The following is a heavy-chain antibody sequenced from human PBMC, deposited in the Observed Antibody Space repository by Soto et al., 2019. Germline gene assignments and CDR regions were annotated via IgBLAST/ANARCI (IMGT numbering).Heavy chain of an antibody. CDR2: IIPIFGTA. Sequence: GASVKVSCKASGGTFSSYAISWVRQAPGQGLEWMGGIIPIFGTANYAQKFQGRVTITADESTSTAYMELSSLRSEDTAVYYCARLLLDSSGWSGYYYYYGMDVWGQGTTVTVSS. D-gene: IGHD6-19*01. CDR3: ARLLLDSSGWSGYYYYYGMDV. CDR1: GGTFSSYA. J-gene: IGHJ6*02. V-gene: IGHV1-69*13.